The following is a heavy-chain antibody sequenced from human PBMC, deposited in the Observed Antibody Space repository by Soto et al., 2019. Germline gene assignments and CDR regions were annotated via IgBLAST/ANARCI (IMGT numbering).Heavy chain of an antibody. CDR2: TYFRSKWYN. Sequence: SQTLSLTCAISGDSVFSSTAAWNWIRQSPSRGLEWLGRTYFRSKWYNDYAVSVKSRMTINPDTSKNQFSLQLNSVTPEDTAVYYCARDRSGSGWFNAFDTWGHGTMVTVSS. J-gene: IGHJ3*02. CDR3: ARDRSGSGWFNAFDT. V-gene: IGHV6-1*01. D-gene: IGHD6-19*01. CDR1: GDSVFSSTAA.